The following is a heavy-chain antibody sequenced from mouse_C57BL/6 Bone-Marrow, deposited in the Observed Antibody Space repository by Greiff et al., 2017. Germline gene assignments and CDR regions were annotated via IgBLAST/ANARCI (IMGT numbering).Heavy chain of an antibody. J-gene: IGHJ2*01. Sequence: QVQLKESGAELVRPGTSVKVSCKASGYAFTNYLIEWVKQRPGQGLEWIGVINPGSGGTNYNEKFKGKATLTADKSSSTAYMQLSSLTSEDSAVYFCARWGTTVSYWGQGATLTVSS. CDR2: INPGSGGT. CDR3: ARWGTTVSY. V-gene: IGHV1-54*01. D-gene: IGHD1-1*01. CDR1: GYAFTNYL.